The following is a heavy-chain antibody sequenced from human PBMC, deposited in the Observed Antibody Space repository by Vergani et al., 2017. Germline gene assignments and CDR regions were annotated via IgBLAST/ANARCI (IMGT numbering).Heavy chain of an antibody. CDR1: GGSISSSSYY. V-gene: IGHV4-39*07. CDR3: ARGTGYALAEYFQH. D-gene: IGHD5-12*01. J-gene: IGHJ1*01. CDR2: INHSGST. Sequence: QLQLQESGPGLVKPSETLSLTCTVSGGSISSSSYYWGWIRQPPGKGLEWIGEINHSGSTNYNPSLKSRVTISVDTSKNQFSLKLSSVTAADTAVYYCARGTGYALAEYFQHWGQGTLVTVSS.